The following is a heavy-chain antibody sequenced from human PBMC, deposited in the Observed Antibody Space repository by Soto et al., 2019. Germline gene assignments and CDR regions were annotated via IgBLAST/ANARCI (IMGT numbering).Heavy chain of an antibody. Sequence: GASVKVSCKASGYTFTSYAMHWVRQAPGQRLEWMGWINAGNGNTKYSQKFQGRVTITRDTSASTAYMELSSLRSEDTAVYYCARVSVLRFLEWSPMDVWGKGTTVTVSS. V-gene: IGHV1-3*01. CDR1: GYTFTSYA. J-gene: IGHJ6*04. CDR3: ARVSVLRFLEWSPMDV. CDR2: INAGNGNT. D-gene: IGHD3-3*01.